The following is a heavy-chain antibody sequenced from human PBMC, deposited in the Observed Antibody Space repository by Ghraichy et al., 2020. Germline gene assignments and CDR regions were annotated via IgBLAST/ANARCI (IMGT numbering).Heavy chain of an antibody. D-gene: IGHD6-13*01. Sequence: LSLTCAASGFTFSTYWMTWVRQAPGKGLEWVANIKPDGSEKNYVDSVKGRFTISRDNAQNSVYLHMNSLRVEDTAVYYCAKCRGSTWNDALDIWGPGTMVTVSS. V-gene: IGHV3-7*01. J-gene: IGHJ3*02. CDR3: AKCRGSTWNDALDI. CDR2: IKPDGSEK. CDR1: GFTFSTYW.